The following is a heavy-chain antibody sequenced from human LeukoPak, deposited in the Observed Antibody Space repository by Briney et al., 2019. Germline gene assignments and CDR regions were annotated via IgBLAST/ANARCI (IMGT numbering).Heavy chain of an antibody. J-gene: IGHJ4*02. V-gene: IGHV3-66*01. CDR2: IYSGGST. D-gene: IGHD3-10*01. Sequence: RGSLRLSCAASGFTVSSNYMSWVRQAPGKGLEWVSVIYSGGSTYYADSVKGRFTISRDNSKNTLYLQMNSLRAEDTAVYYCARDVRSEYYGSGSPTGDYWGQGTLVTVSS. CDR1: GFTVSSNY. CDR3: ARDVRSEYYGSGSPTGDY.